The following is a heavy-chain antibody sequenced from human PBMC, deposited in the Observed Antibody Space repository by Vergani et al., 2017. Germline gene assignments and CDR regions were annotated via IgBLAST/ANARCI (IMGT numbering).Heavy chain of an antibody. D-gene: IGHD3-3*01. CDR3: ARARATYVIWSGYYMG. V-gene: IGHV4-31*03. CDR2: IYYSGST. CDR1: GCSISSGGYY. Sequence: QVQLQESGPGLVKPSQTLSLTCTVSGCSISSGGYYWSRIRQHPGKGLEWIGYIYYSGSTYSNPSLKSRVTISVDTSKNQFYLKLSSVAATDTAVYYCARARATYVIWSGYYMGWGQGTLVTVSS. J-gene: IGHJ4*02.